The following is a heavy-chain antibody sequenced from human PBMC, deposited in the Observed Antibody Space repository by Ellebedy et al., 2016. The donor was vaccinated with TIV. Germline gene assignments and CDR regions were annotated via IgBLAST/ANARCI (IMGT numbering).Heavy chain of an antibody. Sequence: SGPTLVKPTQTLTLTCTFSGFSLSTIGVGVGWIRHPPGKALEWLALIYWDDDKRYSPSLKSRLTITKDTSKNQVVLTMTNMDPVDTATYYCAHTITMVRGVITYHYYGMDVWGQGTTVTVSS. CDR3: AHTITMVRGVITYHYYGMDV. V-gene: IGHV2-5*02. J-gene: IGHJ6*02. D-gene: IGHD3-10*01. CDR1: GFSLSTIGVG. CDR2: IYWDDDK.